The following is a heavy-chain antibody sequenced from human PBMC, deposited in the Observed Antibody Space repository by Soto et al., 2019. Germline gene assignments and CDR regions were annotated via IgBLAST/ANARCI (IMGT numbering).Heavy chain of an antibody. CDR3: ARHDYYHRTFEI. CDR1: GGSLGTGAYY. J-gene: IGHJ3*02. V-gene: IGHV4-61*08. D-gene: IGHD3-9*01. CDR2: PLYSGSP. Sequence: PSETLSLTCPVSGGSLGTGAYYWSWIWQPPGKELKWIGYPLYSGSPNSNPSLQSILSRDTISVHTSRNQFSLRLPYATAADTALHDCARHDYYHRTFEIWGQGTLVTFSS.